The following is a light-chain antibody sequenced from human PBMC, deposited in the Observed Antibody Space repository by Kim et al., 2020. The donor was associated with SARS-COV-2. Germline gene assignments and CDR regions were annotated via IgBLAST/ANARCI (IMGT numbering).Light chain of an antibody. CDR3: LQHNSYPIT. CDR1: QDIRND. J-gene: IGKJ5*01. Sequence: GGNKVPTTGRESQDIRNDLGWYQQSPGRAPKRLIYGASSLQSGFPSSFSGSGSETEFTLTISSLQPEDFATYFCLQHNSYPITFGQGTRLEIK. V-gene: IGKV1-17*01. CDR2: GAS.